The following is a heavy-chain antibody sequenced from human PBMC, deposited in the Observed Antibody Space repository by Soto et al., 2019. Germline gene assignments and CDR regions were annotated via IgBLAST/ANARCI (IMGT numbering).Heavy chain of an antibody. Sequence: VQLVESGGGVVQPGRSLRLSCAASGFTFSNYAMNWVRQAPGKGLEGVSVISGSGGSAYYADSVQGRFTISRDNSKNTLYLQMNSLRAEDTAIYYCVREGSGWYSRGSFDFWGRGTMVTVSS. J-gene: IGHJ3*01. CDR2: ISGSGGSA. CDR1: GFTFSNYA. V-gene: IGHV3-23*04. CDR3: VREGSGWYSRGSFDF. D-gene: IGHD6-19*01.